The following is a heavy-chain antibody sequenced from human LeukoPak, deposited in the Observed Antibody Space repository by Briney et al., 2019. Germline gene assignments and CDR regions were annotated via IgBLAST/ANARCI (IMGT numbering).Heavy chain of an antibody. CDR1: SLTFRTYS. D-gene: IGHD3-16*02. V-gene: IGHV3-21*01. J-gene: IGHJ4*02. CDR2: ISGSTSYI. Sequence: GGSLRLSCVASSLTFRTYSMHWVRRAPGKGLGWVSSISGSTSYIYYADSVRGRFTISRDNAKNSLDLQMNSLRAEDTAVYYCARGSDFVWGSYRPYFDYWGQGTLVTVSS. CDR3: ARGSDFVWGSYRPYFDY.